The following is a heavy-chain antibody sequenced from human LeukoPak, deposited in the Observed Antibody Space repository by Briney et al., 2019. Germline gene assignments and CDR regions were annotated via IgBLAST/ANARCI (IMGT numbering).Heavy chain of an antibody. CDR3: ARHLSGVTGYTYGRGIDS. V-gene: IGHV3-7*01. CDR2: IKQDGSEK. Sequence: GGSLRLSCAASGFTFSSYWMSWVRQAPGKGLEWVANIKQDGSEKYYVDSVEGRFTISRNNAKKSLYLQMNSLRAEDTAVYYCARHLSGVTGYTYGRGIDSWGQGTLVTVSS. CDR1: GFTFSSYW. J-gene: IGHJ4*02. D-gene: IGHD5-18*01.